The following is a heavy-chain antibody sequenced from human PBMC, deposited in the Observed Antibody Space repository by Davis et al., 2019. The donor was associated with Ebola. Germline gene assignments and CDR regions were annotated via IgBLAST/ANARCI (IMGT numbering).Heavy chain of an antibody. CDR2: IYSGGST. V-gene: IGHV3-53*01. Sequence: GESLKISCAASGFTVSSNYMSWVRQAPGKGLEWVSVIYSGGSTYYADSVKGRFTISRDNSKNTLYLQMNSLRAEDTAVYYCARGGIAASFAGRGFYYYYGMDVWGQGTTVTVSS. J-gene: IGHJ6*02. CDR1: GFTVSSNY. CDR3: ARGGIAASFAGRGFYYYYGMDV. D-gene: IGHD6-13*01.